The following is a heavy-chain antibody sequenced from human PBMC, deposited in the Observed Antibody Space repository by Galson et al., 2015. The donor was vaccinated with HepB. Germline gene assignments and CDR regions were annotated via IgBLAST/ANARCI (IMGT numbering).Heavy chain of an antibody. Sequence: SLRLSCATSGFTFSNAWMTWVRQAPEKGLEWVGRIKRKTDGGTTDSGAPVKGKFTISRDDSKNTVYLQMNSLKTEDTAVYYCASGPAAAGSIQFYYYDMDVWGQGTTVTVSS. CDR2: IKRKTDGGTT. V-gene: IGHV3-15*01. CDR1: GFTFSNAW. J-gene: IGHJ6*02. D-gene: IGHD6-13*01. CDR3: ASGPAAAGSIQFYYYDMDV.